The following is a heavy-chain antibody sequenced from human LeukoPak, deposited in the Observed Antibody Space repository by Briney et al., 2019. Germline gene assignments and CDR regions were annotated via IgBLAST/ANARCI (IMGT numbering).Heavy chain of an antibody. CDR1: VYTFTGYY. D-gene: IGHD3-10*01. CDR2: INPDSGGT. V-gene: IGHV1-2*02. CDR3: ARDLGDTYGSVGDLDY. J-gene: IGHJ4*02. Sequence: GASVKVSCKASVYTFTGYYMHWVRQAPGQGLEWMGWINPDSGGTIYAQNFQGRVTMTRDTSISTAYMELSSLRSDDTAVYYCARDLGDTYGSVGDLDYWGQGTLVTVSS.